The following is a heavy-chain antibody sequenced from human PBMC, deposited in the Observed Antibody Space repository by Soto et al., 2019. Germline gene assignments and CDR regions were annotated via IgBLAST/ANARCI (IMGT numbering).Heavy chain of an antibody. V-gene: IGHV4-34*01. Sequence: SETLSLTCAVYGGSFSGYYWSWIRQPPGKGLEWIGEINHSGSTNYNPSLKSRVTISVDTSKNQFSLKLSSVTAADTAVYYCARLYGSGSYTAGDFDYWGQGTLVTVSS. CDR3: ARLYGSGSYTAGDFDY. J-gene: IGHJ4*02. CDR2: INHSGST. CDR1: GGSFSGYY. D-gene: IGHD3-10*01.